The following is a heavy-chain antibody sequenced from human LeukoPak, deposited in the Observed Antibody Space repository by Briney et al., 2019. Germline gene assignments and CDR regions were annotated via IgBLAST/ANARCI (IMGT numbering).Heavy chain of an antibody. V-gene: IGHV1-46*01. CDR3: ARGLRYFDWLSLNWFDP. CDR1: GYTFTSYY. CDR2: INPSGGST. D-gene: IGHD3-9*01. J-gene: IGHJ5*02. Sequence: ASVKVSCKASGYTFTSYYMHWVRQAPGQGLEWMGIINPSGGSTSYAQKFQGRVTMTRDMSTNTVYMELSSLRSEDTAVYYCARGLRYFDWLSLNWFDPWGQGTLVTVSS.